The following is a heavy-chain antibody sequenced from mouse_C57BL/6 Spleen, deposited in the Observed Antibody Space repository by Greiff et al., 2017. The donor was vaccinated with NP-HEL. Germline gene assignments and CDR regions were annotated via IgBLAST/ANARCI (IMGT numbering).Heavy chain of an antibody. J-gene: IGHJ1*03. CDR3: ARSGFSYWYFDV. D-gene: IGHD3-1*01. V-gene: IGHV1-80*01. CDR1: GYAFSSYW. Sequence: QVQLKQSGAELVKPGASVKISCKASGYAFSSYWMNWVKQRPGKGLEWIGQIYPGDGDTNYNGKFKGKATLTADKSSSTAYMQLSSLTSEDSAVYFCARSGFSYWYFDVWGTGTTVTVSS. CDR2: IYPGDGDT.